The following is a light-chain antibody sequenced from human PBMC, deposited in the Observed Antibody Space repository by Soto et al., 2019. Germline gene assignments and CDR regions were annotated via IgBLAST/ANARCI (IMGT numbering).Light chain of an antibody. CDR3: SSLGV. J-gene: IGLJ1*01. CDR2: EVS. CDR1: SSDVSVYNY. Sequence: QSALTQPPSASGSPGQSVTISCTGTSSDVSVYNYVSWYQQHPGKAPKLVIYEVSKGPSGVPDRFSGSKSGNTASLTVSGLQAEDDADYYCSSLGVFGTGTKLTVL. V-gene: IGLV2-8*01.